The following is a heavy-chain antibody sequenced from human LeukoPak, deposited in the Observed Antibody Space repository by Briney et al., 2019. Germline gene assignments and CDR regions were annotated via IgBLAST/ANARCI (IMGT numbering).Heavy chain of an antibody. J-gene: IGHJ5*02. Sequence: SETLSLTCAVSGGSFSGYYWSWIRQPPGKGLEWIGEINHSGSTNYNPSLKSRVTISVDTSKNQFSLKLSSVTAADTAVYYCARERGYSGYTRPFDPWGQGTLVTVSS. CDR3: ARERGYSGYTRPFDP. CDR2: INHSGST. CDR1: GGSFSGYY. V-gene: IGHV4-34*01. D-gene: IGHD5-12*01.